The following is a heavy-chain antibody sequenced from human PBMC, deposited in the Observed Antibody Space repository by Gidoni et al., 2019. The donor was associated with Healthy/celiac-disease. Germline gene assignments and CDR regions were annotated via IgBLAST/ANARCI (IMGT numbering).Heavy chain of an antibody. J-gene: IGHJ3*02. CDR3: ARDRARFDAFDI. Sequence: NYNPSLKSRVTISVDTSKNQFSLKLSSVTAADTAVYYCARDRARFDAFDIWGQGTMVTVSS. D-gene: IGHD3-10*01. V-gene: IGHV4-59*01.